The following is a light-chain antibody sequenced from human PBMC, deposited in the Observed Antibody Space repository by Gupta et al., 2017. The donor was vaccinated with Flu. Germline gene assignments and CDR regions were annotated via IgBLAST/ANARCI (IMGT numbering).Light chain of an antibody. Sequence: SFILTQPPSVSVAPGPPASIACGGTNIGSETVHWYQQKPVQAPVLLLYDDDCRPSGIPERFSGSNSGNTATLTIRRVEAGDETDYYCQVWETASDHWLFGAGTKLTVV. CDR3: QVWETASDHWL. CDR1: NIGSET. J-gene: IGLJ3*02. V-gene: IGLV3-21*02. CDR2: DDD.